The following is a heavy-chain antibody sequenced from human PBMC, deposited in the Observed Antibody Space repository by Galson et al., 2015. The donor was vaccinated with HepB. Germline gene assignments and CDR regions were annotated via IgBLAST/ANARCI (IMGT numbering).Heavy chain of an antibody. CDR3: ASRTYCSSTSCYIGAFDI. CDR1: GYTLTELS. J-gene: IGHJ3*02. D-gene: IGHD2-2*02. CDR2: FDPEDGET. V-gene: IGHV1-24*01. Sequence: SVKVSCKVSGYTLTELSMHWVRQAPGKGLEWMGGFDPEDGETIYAQKFQGRVTMTEDTSTDTAYMELSSLRSEDTAVYYCASRTYCSSTSCYIGAFDIWGQATMVTVSS.